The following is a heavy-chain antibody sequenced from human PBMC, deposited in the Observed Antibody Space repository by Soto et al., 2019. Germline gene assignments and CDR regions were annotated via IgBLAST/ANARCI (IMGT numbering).Heavy chain of an antibody. CDR3: ARDRDGGTYTYFDN. V-gene: IGHV3-30*03. J-gene: IGHJ4*02. CDR1: GFIFSAFG. CDR2: LSHDGSNK. Sequence: QVQLVESGGGVVQPGRSLRLSCAASGFIFSAFGIHWVRQAPGKGLEWVAFLSHDGSNKYYADSVRGRFSISRDNSKNTVYLQTHSLRADDTAVYYWARDRDGGTYTYFDNWGQGTRVTVSS. D-gene: IGHD1-26*01.